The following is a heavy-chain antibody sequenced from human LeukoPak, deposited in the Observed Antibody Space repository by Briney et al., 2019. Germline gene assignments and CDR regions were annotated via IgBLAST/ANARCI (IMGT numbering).Heavy chain of an antibody. Sequence: SETLSLTCTVSGGSISSYYWSWIRQPPGKGLEWVGYIYYSGSTSYNPSLKSRVTISVDTSKNQSSLKLSSVTAADTAVYYCARGYSGSYGRFDYWGQGTLVTVSS. CDR3: ARGYSGSYGRFDY. CDR1: GGSISSYY. V-gene: IGHV4-59*01. D-gene: IGHD1-26*01. J-gene: IGHJ4*02. CDR2: IYYSGST.